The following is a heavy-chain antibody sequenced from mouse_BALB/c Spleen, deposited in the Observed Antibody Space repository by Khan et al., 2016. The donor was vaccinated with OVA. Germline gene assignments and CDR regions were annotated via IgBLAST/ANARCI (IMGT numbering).Heavy chain of an antibody. CDR3: TRHGYVAWFTY. V-gene: IGHV1-31*01. CDR2: IDPFSGAT. D-gene: IGHD2-2*01. Sequence: EVQLQESGPELMKPGASVKISYKASGYSFTSYYIHWMIESHGTSLEWIGYIDPFSGATTYNQKFKGKATLTVDKSSNTAYIHLRNLTSEDSAVYYCTRHGYVAWFTYWGQGTLVTVSA. CDR1: GYSFTSYY. J-gene: IGHJ3*01.